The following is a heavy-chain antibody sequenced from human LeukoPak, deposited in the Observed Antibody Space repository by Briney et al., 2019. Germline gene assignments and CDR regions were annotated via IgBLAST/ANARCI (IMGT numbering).Heavy chain of an antibody. CDR2: IYYSGST. CDR1: GGSVSSGSYY. CDR3: ARSQNYYGSGDY. V-gene: IGHV4-61*01. J-gene: IGHJ4*02. Sequence: SETLSLTCTVSGGSVSSGSYYWSWIRQPPGKGLEWIGYIYYSGSTNYNPSLKSRVTISVDTSKNQFSLKLSSVTAADTAVYYCARSQNYYGSGDYWSQGTLVTVSS. D-gene: IGHD3-10*01.